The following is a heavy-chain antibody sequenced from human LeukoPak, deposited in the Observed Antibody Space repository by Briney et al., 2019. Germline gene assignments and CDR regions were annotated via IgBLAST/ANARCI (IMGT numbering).Heavy chain of an antibody. V-gene: IGHV3-23*01. J-gene: IGHJ6*02. CDR3: ARSATKYCSSTSCPYYYYGMDV. CDR2: ISGSGGST. CDR1: GFTFSSYA. D-gene: IGHD2-2*01. Sequence: PGGPLRLSCAASGFTFSSYAMSWVRQAPGKGLEWVSAISGSGGSTYYADSVKGRFTISRDNAKNSLYLQMNSLRAEDTAVYYCARSATKYCSSTSCPYYYYGMDVWGQGTTVTVSS.